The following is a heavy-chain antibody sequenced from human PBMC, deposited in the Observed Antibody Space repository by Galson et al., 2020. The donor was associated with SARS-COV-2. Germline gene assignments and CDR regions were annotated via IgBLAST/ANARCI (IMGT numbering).Heavy chain of an antibody. D-gene: IGHD4-17*01. V-gene: IGHV3-7*04. CDR1: GFTFSRYW. J-gene: IGHJ4*02. CDR2: INQDGSDK. Sequence: GGSLRLSCAASGFTFSRYWMSWVSQAPGKGLEWVANINQDGSDKNYVDSVKGRFTISRDNAKNSLYLQMNSLRAEDTAVYYCARDLGLVTTCYFDYWGQGNLVTVSS. CDR3: ARDLGLVTTCYFDY.